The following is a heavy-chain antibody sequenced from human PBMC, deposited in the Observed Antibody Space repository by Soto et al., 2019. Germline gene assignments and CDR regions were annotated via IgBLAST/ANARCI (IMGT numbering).Heavy chain of an antibody. D-gene: IGHD2-15*01. J-gene: IGHJ6*02. V-gene: IGHV3-15*07. CDR2: IKTRDAGERT. Sequence: EVQLVDSGGGLVKPGGSLRLSCEASGFSFSNAWMNWVRQAPGKGLEWVGRIKTRDAGERTNYAAPVQGRFTISRDDSKNTLYLQMNSLKTEDTAVYYCTTGSVEGFWGQGTTVTASS. CDR1: GFSFSNAW. CDR3: TTGSVEGF.